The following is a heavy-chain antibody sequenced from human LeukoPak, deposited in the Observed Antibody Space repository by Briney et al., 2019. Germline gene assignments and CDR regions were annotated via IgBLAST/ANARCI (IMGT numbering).Heavy chain of an antibody. D-gene: IGHD3-3*01. V-gene: IGHV5-51*01. CDR2: IYPGDSDT. CDR3: ARQEYYDFWSGSHSKGYFDY. CDR1: GYRFTSYW. J-gene: IGHJ4*02. Sequence: GESLKISCKGSGYRFTSYWIGWVRQMPGKGLEWMGIIYPGDSDTRYSPSFQGQVTISADKSISTAYLQWSSLKASDTAMYYCARQEYYDFWSGSHSKGYFDYWGQGTLVTVSS.